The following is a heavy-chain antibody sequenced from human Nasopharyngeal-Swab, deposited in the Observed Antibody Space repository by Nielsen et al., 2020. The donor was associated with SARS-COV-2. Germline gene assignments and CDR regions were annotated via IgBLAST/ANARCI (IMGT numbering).Heavy chain of an antibody. V-gene: IGHV3-21*01. Sequence: WIRQPPGKGLEWVSSISSSSTYIYYADSVKGRFTVSRDNAKNSLYLRMSSLRTEDAAVYYCARSPYYDFWSGYYTRFDYWGRGTLVTVSS. CDR3: ARSPYYDFWSGYYTRFDY. D-gene: IGHD3-3*01. CDR2: ISSSSTYI. J-gene: IGHJ4*02.